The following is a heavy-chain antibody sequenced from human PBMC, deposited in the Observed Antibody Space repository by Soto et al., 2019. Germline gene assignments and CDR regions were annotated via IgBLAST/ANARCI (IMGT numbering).Heavy chain of an antibody. Sequence: GSLRLSCAASGFTFRNYGMHWVRQGPGKRLEWVAFISYDGSNKYYADSVKGRLTISRDSSKNTLFLQMNSLRAEDTAVYFCAKEYCISTSCYTTDAVDIWGQGTMVTVSS. CDR2: ISYDGSNK. D-gene: IGHD2-2*01. CDR1: GFTFRNYG. CDR3: AKEYCISTSCYTTDAVDI. V-gene: IGHV3-30*18. J-gene: IGHJ3*02.